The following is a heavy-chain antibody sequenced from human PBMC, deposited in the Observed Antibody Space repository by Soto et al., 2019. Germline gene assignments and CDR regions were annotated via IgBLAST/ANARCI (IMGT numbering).Heavy chain of an antibody. Sequence: GSLRLSCAASGFTFSSYGMHWVRQAPGKGLEWVAVIWYDGSNKYYADSVKGRFTISRDNSKNTLYLQMNSLRAEDTAVYYCARPQWGVATSDAFDIWGQGTMVTVSS. CDR1: GFTFSSYG. CDR2: IWYDGSNK. J-gene: IGHJ3*02. V-gene: IGHV3-33*01. CDR3: ARPQWGVATSDAFDI. D-gene: IGHD5-12*01.